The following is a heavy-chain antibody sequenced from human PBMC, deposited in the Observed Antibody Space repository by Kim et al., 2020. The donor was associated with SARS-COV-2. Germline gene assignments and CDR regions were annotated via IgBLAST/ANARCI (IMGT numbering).Heavy chain of an antibody. Sequence: VKGRFTISRDNAKNSLYLQMNSLRAEDTAVYYCARDGIAVAGYYYYYGMDVWGQGTTVTVSS. CDR3: ARDGIAVAGYYYYYGMDV. V-gene: IGHV3-11*05. D-gene: IGHD6-19*01. J-gene: IGHJ6*02.